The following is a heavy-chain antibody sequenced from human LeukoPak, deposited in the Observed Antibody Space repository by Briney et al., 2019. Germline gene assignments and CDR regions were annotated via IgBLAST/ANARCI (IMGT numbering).Heavy chain of an antibody. J-gene: IGHJ4*02. CDR2: IYHSGRT. CDR1: GYSISSGNY. V-gene: IGHV4-38-2*02. D-gene: IGHD2-2*01. CDR3: ARVRGYCSSTICYRYYFDY. Sequence: WETLSLTCTVSGYSISSGNYWGWIRQPPGKGLEWIRIIYHSGRTYYNPFLKSRVTISVDTSKNQFSLKLTSVTAADTAVYYCARVRGYCSSTICYRYYFDYWGQGTLVTVSS.